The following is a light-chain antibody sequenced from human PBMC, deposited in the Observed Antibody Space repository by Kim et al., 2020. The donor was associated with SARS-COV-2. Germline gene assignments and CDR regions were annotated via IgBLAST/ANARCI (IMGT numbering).Light chain of an antibody. J-gene: IGLJ2*01. CDR2: LNSDGSH. CDR3: QTWGTGIPVV. Sequence: QAVVTQSPSASASLGASVKLTCTLSSGHSTYVIAWHQQQPEKGPRYLMKLNSDGSHSKGDGIPDRFSGSSSGSERYLIISSLQSEDEADYYCQTWGTGIPVVFGGGTQLTFL. V-gene: IGLV4-69*01. CDR1: SGHSTYV.